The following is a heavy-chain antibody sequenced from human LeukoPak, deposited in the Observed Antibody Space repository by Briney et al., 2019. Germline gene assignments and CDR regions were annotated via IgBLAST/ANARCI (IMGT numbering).Heavy chain of an antibody. V-gene: IGHV3-11*01. J-gene: IGHJ4*02. D-gene: IGHD1-26*01. Sequence: GGSLRPSPAASGFTLSDYYIGSIPPAPGEGLGWGSYISSSGSTIYYADSVKGRFTISRDNAKNSLYLQMNSLRAEDTAVYYCAKDLAFLTVGATPFDYWGQGTLVTVSS. CDR2: ISSSGSTI. CDR3: AKDLAFLTVGATPFDY. CDR1: GFTLSDYY.